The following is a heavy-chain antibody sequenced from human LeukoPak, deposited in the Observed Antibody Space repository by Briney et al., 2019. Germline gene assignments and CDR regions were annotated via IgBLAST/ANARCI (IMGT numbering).Heavy chain of an antibody. V-gene: IGHV3-7*01. CDR3: ARDRSHYDFWSGYAYYMDV. CDR2: MNQDGSEK. D-gene: IGHD3-3*01. Sequence: GGSLRLSCAASGFTFSSYWMSWVRQAPGKGLEWVANMNQDGSEKYYVDSVKGRFTISRDNAKNSLYLQMNSLRAEDTAVYYCARDRSHYDFWSGYAYYMDVWGKGTTVTVSS. CDR1: GFTFSSYW. J-gene: IGHJ6*03.